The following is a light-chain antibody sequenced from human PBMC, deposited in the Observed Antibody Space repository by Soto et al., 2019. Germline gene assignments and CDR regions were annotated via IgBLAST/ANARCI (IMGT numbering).Light chain of an antibody. J-gene: IGKJ5*01. V-gene: IGKV3-20*01. CDR2: GAS. CDR1: QRVSSGY. CDR3: QQYGSSPPSST. Sequence: EIVSTQSPCTLYLSTRERATLSCSASQRVSSGYLAWYQQKPGQAPRLLIYGASNRATDIPDRFSGRGSGTDFTLTISRLEPEDFAVYYCQQYGSSPPSSTVGQGTRLEIK.